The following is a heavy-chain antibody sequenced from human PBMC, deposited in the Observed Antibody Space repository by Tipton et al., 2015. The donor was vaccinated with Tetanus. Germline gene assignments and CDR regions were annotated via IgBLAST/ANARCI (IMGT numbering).Heavy chain of an antibody. D-gene: IGHD3-10*01. CDR1: GGSVNSGTYY. CDR2: IYYGGAT. Sequence: LRLSCSVSGGSVNSGTYYWSWIRQPPGKGLEWLGDIYYGGATQYNPSLESRVTISMDTSKNQVSLNVTSVTAADTAVYYCARHLYGYWFDPWGQGALVTVSS. CDR3: ARHLYGYWFDP. V-gene: IGHV4-61*01. J-gene: IGHJ5*02.